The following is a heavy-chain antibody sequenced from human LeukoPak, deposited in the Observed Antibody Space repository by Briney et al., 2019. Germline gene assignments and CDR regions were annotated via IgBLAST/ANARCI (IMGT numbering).Heavy chain of an antibody. CDR1: GGSISGYY. J-gene: IGHJ4*02. Sequence: PSETLSLTCTVSGGSISGYYWSWIRQPAGKGLEWIGRIYTSGSTNYNPSLKSRVTMSVDTSKNQFSLNLSSVTAADTAVYYCARTAEYYDSSGYYGSYYFDYWGQGTLVTVSS. CDR3: ARTAEYYDSSGYYGSYYFDY. D-gene: IGHD3-22*01. CDR2: IYTSGST. V-gene: IGHV4-4*07.